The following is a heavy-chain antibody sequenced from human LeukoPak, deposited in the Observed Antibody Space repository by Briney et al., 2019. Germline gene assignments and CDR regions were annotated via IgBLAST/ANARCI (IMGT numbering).Heavy chain of an antibody. J-gene: IGHJ1*01. V-gene: IGHV3-23*01. CDR2: ISGSGGST. CDR1: GFTFTTYA. Sequence: GGSLRLSCAASGFTFTTYAMSWVRQAPGKGLEWVSGISGSGGSTYYADSVKGRFTISRDKLKNTVYLQMNSLRAEDTAVYYCAKDSAYCGGDCYFSAEYFQHWGQGTLVTVSS. CDR3: AKDSAYCGGDCYFSAEYFQH. D-gene: IGHD2-21*02.